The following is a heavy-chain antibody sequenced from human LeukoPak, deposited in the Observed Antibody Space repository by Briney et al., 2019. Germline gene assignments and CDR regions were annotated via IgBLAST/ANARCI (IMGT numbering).Heavy chain of an antibody. CDR2: ISTRSSYI. J-gene: IGHJ6*04. Sequence: PGGSLRLSCAASGFTFSNYSMNWVRQAPGKGLEWVSSISTRSSYIYHADSVKGRFTISRDNAKNSLFLQMNSLRAEDTAVYFCVKSTRAVMAVMDVWGKGTTVTVSS. D-gene: IGHD3-16*01. CDR1: GFTFSNYS. V-gene: IGHV3-21*01. CDR3: VKSTRAVMAVMDV.